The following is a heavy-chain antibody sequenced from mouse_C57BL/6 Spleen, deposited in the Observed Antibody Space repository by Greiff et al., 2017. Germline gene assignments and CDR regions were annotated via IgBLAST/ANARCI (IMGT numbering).Heavy chain of an antibody. CDR2: FYPGSGSI. CDR3: ARHEDYYDYDLDFDV. J-gene: IGHJ1*03. CDR1: GYTFTEYT. D-gene: IGHD2-4*01. Sequence: VQGVESGAELVKPGASVKLSCKASGYTFTEYTIHWVKQRSGQGLEWIGWFYPGSGSIKYNEKFKDKATLTADKSSSTVYMELSRLTSEDSAVYFCARHEDYYDYDLDFDVWGTGTTVTVSS. V-gene: IGHV1-62-2*01.